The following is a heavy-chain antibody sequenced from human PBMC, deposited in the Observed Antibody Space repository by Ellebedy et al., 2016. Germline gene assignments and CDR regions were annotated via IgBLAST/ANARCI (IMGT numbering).Heavy chain of an antibody. Sequence: GGSLRLSCAASGFIFSTSGLRWVRQAPGKGLEWVAVISSDGSKEFYADSVRGRFTVSRDDSKNTVYLQMNRLRLEDTAMYYCVKEGEGYWGQGTLVTVSS. D-gene: IGHD1-26*01. J-gene: IGHJ4*02. CDR3: VKEGEGY. V-gene: IGHV3-30*18. CDR2: ISSDGSKE. CDR1: GFIFSTSG.